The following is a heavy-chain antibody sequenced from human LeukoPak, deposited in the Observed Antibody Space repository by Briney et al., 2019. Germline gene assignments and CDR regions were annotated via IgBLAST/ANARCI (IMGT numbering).Heavy chain of an antibody. J-gene: IGHJ1*01. CDR2: IIPIFGTA. CDR1: GGTFSSYA. V-gene: IGHV1-69*13. Sequence: ASVKVSCEASGGTFSSYAISWVRQAPGQGLEWMGGIIPIFGTANYAQKFQGRVTITADESTSTAYMELSSLRSEDTAVYYCARGGYSYGLAKYFQHWGQAPWSPSPQ. CDR3: ARGGYSYGLAKYFQH. D-gene: IGHD5-18*01.